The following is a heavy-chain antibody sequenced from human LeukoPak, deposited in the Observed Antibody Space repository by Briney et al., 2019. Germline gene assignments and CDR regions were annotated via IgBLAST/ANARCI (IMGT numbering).Heavy chain of an antibody. CDR3: ASGRPLGFDY. Sequence: PSETLSLTCTVSGDSISSYYWTWIRQPPGKGLEWIGYIYYSGTTNYNPSLKSRVTISVDTSKNQFSLSLSSVTAADTAVYYCASGRPLGFDYWGQGTLVTVSS. J-gene: IGHJ4*02. D-gene: IGHD1-26*01. CDR1: GDSISSYY. V-gene: IGHV4-59*01. CDR2: IYYSGTT.